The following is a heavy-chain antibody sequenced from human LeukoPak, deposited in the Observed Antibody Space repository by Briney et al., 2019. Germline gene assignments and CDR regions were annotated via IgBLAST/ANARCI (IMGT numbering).Heavy chain of an antibody. Sequence: SETLSLTCTVSGGSISSGSYYWSWIRQPAGKGLEWIGRIYTSGSTNYNPSLKSRVTMSVDTSKNQFSLKLSSVTAADTAVYYCARGVEQWLVRYYYYYMDVWGKGTTVTVSS. V-gene: IGHV4-61*02. CDR1: GGSISSGSYY. J-gene: IGHJ6*03. CDR3: ARGVEQWLVRYYYYYMDV. CDR2: IYTSGST. D-gene: IGHD6-19*01.